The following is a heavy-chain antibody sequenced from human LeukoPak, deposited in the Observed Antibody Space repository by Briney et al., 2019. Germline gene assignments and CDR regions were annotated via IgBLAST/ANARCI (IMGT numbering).Heavy chain of an antibody. CDR1: RFTFDNYA. CDR3: TKGPGCSNGVCPYYLEF. CDR2: INWNNGFI. J-gene: IGHJ4*02. D-gene: IGHD2-8*01. Sequence: GGSLRLSCVASRFTFDNYAIHWVRQVPGKGLEWVSGINWNNGFIAYADSTEGRFTISRDNAKNAVHLQMNSLRTEDTALYYCTKGPGCSNGVCPYYLEFWGQGALVTVSS. V-gene: IGHV3-9*01.